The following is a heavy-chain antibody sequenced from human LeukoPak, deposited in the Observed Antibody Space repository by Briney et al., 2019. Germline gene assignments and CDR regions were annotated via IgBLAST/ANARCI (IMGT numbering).Heavy chain of an antibody. V-gene: IGHV3-74*01. CDR2: INSDGSST. Sequence: PGGSLRLSCAASGFTFSSYWMHWVRQAPGKGLMWVSRINSDGSSTSYAGSVKGRFTISRDNAKNTLYLQMNSLRAEDTAVYYCTRLSTSDIWGQGTMVTVSS. CDR3: TRLSTSDI. CDR1: GFTFSSYW. J-gene: IGHJ3*02. D-gene: IGHD2/OR15-2a*01.